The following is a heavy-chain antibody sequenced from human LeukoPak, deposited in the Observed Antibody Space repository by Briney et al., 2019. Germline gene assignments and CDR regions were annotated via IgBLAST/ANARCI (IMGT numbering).Heavy chain of an antibody. D-gene: IGHD1-26*01. CDR3: AREKSGTLTRAYYYIEV. Sequence: PSETLSLTCTVSGDSMHSYYWSWIRQSPEKGLEWIGRAYSGVNAYYNPSLQSRVTISVDKSNNQFSLDLASVTAADTALYYCAREKSGTLTRAYYYIEVWGRGITVTVSS. J-gene: IGHJ6*03. V-gene: IGHV4-4*07. CDR1: GDSMHSYY. CDR2: AYSGVNA.